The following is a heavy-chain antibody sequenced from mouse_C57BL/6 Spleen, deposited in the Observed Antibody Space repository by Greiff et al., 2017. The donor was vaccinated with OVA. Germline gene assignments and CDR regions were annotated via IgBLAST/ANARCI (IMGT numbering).Heavy chain of an antibody. CDR2: ISDGGSYT. V-gene: IGHV5-4*03. Sequence: EVKLMESGGGLVKPGGSLKLSCAASGFTFSSYAMSWVRQTPGKRLEWVATISDGGSYTYYPDNVKGRFTISRDNAKNNLFLQMSHLKSEDTAMYYCARRRYYFDYWGQGTTLTVSS. CDR3: ARRRYYFDY. J-gene: IGHJ2*01. CDR1: GFTFSSYA.